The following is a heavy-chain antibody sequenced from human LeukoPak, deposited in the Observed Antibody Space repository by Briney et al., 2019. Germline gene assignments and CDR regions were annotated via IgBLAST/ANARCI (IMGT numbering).Heavy chain of an antibody. J-gene: IGHJ5*02. Sequence: ASVKVSCKASGYTFTSYAMHWVRQAPGQRLEWMGWINAGNGNTKYSQKFQGRVTITRDTSASTAYMELSSLRSEDTAVYYCAITSAGTVVGNWFDPWGQGTLVTVSS. CDR1: GYTFTSYA. CDR3: AITSAGTVVGNWFDP. CDR2: INAGNGNT. D-gene: IGHD6-13*01. V-gene: IGHV1-3*01.